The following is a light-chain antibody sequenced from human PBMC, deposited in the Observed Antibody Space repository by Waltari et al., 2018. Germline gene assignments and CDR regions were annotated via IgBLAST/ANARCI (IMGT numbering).Light chain of an antibody. Sequence: AIQLTQSPSSLSASVGERVTITCRASQDISTALAWYQQKSGEAPKLLIYDASTLGSGVPSRFSGSGTGTDFTLTISRLQPEDFSTYHCQQFHNYPPTFGQGTRLEIK. V-gene: IGKV1D-13*01. CDR2: DAS. J-gene: IGKJ5*01. CDR1: QDISTA. CDR3: QQFHNYPPT.